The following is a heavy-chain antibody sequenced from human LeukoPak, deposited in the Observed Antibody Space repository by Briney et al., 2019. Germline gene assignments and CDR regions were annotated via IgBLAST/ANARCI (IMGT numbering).Heavy chain of an antibody. D-gene: IGHD6-19*01. V-gene: IGHV3-48*03. CDR3: VRDNLENQWLERSY. Sequence: GGSLRLSCAASGFTFSLYNMNWVRQATEKGLAWVSQISASETSIKYADSVRGRFTISRDNVKNSVYLQMNSLRAEDTAIYYCVRDNLENQWLERSYWGQGTLVTVSS. J-gene: IGHJ4*02. CDR1: GFTFSLYN. CDR2: ISASETSI.